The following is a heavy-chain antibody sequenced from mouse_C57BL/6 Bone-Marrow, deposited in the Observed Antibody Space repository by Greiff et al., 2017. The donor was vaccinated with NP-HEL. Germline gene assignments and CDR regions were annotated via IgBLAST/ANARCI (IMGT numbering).Heavy chain of an antibody. CDR2: ISYDGSN. D-gene: IGHD1-1*01. CDR1: GYSITSGYY. V-gene: IGHV3-6*01. J-gene: IGHJ1*03. Sequence: ESGPGLVKPSQSLSLTCSVTGYSITSGYYWNWIRQFPGNKLEWMGYISYDGSNNYNPSLKNRISITRDTSKNQFFLKLNSVTTEDTATYYCARGGELLLWYFDVWGTGTTVTVSS. CDR3: ARGGELLLWYFDV.